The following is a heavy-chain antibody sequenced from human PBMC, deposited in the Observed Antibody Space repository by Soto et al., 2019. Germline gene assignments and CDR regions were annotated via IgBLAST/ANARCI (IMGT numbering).Heavy chain of an antibody. CDR1: GFTFANYA. V-gene: IGHV3-23*01. J-gene: IGHJ4*02. CDR2: IGLGGRET. Sequence: GGSLRLSXGTYGFTFANYAMSWVRHVPGRGREWVSGIGLGGRETYYADSVKSRFTISRDNSKNNLYLEMNGLRAEDKAVCYGANQGLYRASAAVVPFHYWGQGTLVTVSS. CDR3: ANQGLYRASAAVVPFHY. D-gene: IGHD1-26*01.